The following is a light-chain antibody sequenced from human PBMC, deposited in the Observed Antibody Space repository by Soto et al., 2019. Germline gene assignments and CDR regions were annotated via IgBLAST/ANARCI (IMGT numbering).Light chain of an antibody. CDR1: QNINRW. J-gene: IGKJ1*01. CDR3: QQYNTYSWT. Sequence: DIAMTQSPSTLSSSVGDRVTITCRASQNINRWLAWYQQKPRKAPRLLIYDDSSLESGVPSRFRGSGSGTEFRLNISSLQPDDLATYYCQQYNTYSWTFGQGTKVEIK. V-gene: IGKV1-5*01. CDR2: DDS.